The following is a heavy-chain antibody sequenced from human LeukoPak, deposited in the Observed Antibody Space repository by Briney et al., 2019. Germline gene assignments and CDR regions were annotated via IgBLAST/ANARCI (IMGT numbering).Heavy chain of an antibody. CDR3: ARSRGTGWFDALDI. D-gene: IGHD3-10*01. CDR2: IKPFNADT. CDR1: GYTFTYRY. Sequence: SVKVSCKASGYTFTYRYLHWLRQAPGQALEWIGWIKPFNADTDYAQKFQGRVTITRDKSLRTDYMELSSLRSEDTAMYYCARSRGTGWFDALDIWGQGTMVVVSS. V-gene: IGHV1-45*02. J-gene: IGHJ3*02.